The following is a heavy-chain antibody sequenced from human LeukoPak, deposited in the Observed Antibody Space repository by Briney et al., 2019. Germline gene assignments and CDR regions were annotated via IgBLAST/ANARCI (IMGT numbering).Heavy chain of an antibody. Sequence: SETLSLTCTVSGGSISSSSYYWGWIRQPPGKGLEWIGSIYYSGSTYYNPSLKSRVTISVDTSKNQFSLKLSSVTAADTAVYYCARHRSETGYSSSWYYSNHAQTNFDYWGQGTLVTVSS. CDR1: GGSISSSSYY. CDR3: ARHRSETGYSSSWYYSNHAQTNFDY. CDR2: IYYSGST. J-gene: IGHJ4*02. D-gene: IGHD6-13*01. V-gene: IGHV4-39*01.